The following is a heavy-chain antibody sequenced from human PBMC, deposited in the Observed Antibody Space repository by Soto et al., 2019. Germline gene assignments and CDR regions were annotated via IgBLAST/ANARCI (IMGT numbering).Heavy chain of an antibody. J-gene: IGHJ6*02. D-gene: IGHD4-17*01. CDR3: AREVSLDYGDWDYYGMDV. V-gene: IGHV3-53*01. CDR2: IYSGGST. CDR1: GFTVSSHY. Sequence: EVQLVESGGGLIQPGGSLRLSCAASGFTVSSHYMSWVRQAPGKGLEWVSVIYSGGSTYYADSVKGRFTISRDNSKNTLYLQMNSLRAEDTAVYYCAREVSLDYGDWDYYGMDVWGQGTTVTVSS.